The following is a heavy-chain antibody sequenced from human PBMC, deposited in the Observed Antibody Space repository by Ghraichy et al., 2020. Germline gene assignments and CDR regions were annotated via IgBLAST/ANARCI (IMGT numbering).Heavy chain of an antibody. D-gene: IGHD5-24*01. V-gene: IGHV4-39*01. CDR3: ARTGRWLQYLEH. CDR1: GGSISSSGYY. J-gene: IGHJ4*02. Sequence: ESLNISCTVSGGSISSSGYYWGWIRQPPGKGLEWIGSIYYSGSTYHNPSLKSRVTISVDTSKNQFSLKLNSVTAADTAVYYCARTGRWLQYLEHGGQGALVTVSS. CDR2: IYYSGST.